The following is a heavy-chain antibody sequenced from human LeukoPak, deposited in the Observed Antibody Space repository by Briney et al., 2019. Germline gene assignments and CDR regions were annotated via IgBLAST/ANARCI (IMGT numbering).Heavy chain of an antibody. CDR3: ARSPIFEVVSSPQI. Sequence: SQTLSLTCTVSGGSISSGSYYWSWIRQPAGKGLEWIGRIYTSGSTNYNPSLKSRVTISVDTSNNQFSLKLTSVTAADTAVYYCARSPIFEVVSSPQIWGQGTLVTVSS. D-gene: IGHD3-3*01. CDR1: GGSISSGSYY. J-gene: IGHJ4*02. CDR2: IYTSGST. V-gene: IGHV4-61*02.